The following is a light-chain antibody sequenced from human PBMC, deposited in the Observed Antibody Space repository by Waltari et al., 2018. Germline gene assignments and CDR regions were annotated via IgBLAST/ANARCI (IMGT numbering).Light chain of an antibody. Sequence: QSALTQPPSVSGTPGQRVTIFCSGSYSNIGSRAVTWYQQLPGTAPKLLIYGNGHRPSGVPDRVSGSKSGTSAALAISGLQSEDEADYYCATWDDSLNWVFGGGTKLTVL. V-gene: IGLV1-44*01. CDR1: YSNIGSRA. J-gene: IGLJ3*02. CDR2: GNG. CDR3: ATWDDSLNWV.